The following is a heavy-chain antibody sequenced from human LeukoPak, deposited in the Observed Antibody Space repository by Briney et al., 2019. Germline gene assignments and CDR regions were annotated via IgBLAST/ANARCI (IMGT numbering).Heavy chain of an antibody. J-gene: IGHJ4*02. V-gene: IGHV3-23*01. CDR2: ISGSGGST. CDR3: AKNYGGNPFDY. CDR1: GFTFSSYA. D-gene: IGHD4-23*01. Sequence: GGSLRPSCAASGFTFSSYAISWVRQAPGKGLEWVSAISGSGGSTYYADSVKGRFTISRDNSKNTLYLQMNSLRAEDTAVYYCAKNYGGNPFDYWGQGTLVTVSS.